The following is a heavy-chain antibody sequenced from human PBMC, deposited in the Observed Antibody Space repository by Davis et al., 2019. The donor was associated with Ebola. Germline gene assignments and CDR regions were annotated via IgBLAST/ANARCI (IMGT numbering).Heavy chain of an antibody. CDR3: ARGGIVVVPAAILDYYYYGMDV. CDR2: INPSGGST. CDR1: GYTFTSYY. D-gene: IGHD2-2*02. V-gene: IGHV1-46*01. J-gene: IGHJ6*02. Sequence: ASVKVSCKASGYTFTSYYMHWVRQAPGQGLEWMGIINPSGGSTSYAQKFQGRVTMTRDTSTSTAYMELRSLRSDDTAVYYCARGGIVVVPAAILDYYYYGMDVWGQGTTVTVSS.